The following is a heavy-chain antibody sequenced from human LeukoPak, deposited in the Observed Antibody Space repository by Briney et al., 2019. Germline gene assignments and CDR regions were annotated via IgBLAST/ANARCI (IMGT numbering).Heavy chain of an antibody. CDR2: ISGSGGST. Sequence: GRSLRLSCATSGFTFSNYAMHWVRQAPGKGLEWVSTISGSGGSTYYADSVKGRFTISRDNSKNTLYLQMNSLRVEDTAVYYCAKGGYSSGCWGQGTLVTVSS. CDR1: GFTFSNYA. V-gene: IGHV3-23*01. CDR3: AKGGYSSGC. J-gene: IGHJ4*02. D-gene: IGHD6-19*01.